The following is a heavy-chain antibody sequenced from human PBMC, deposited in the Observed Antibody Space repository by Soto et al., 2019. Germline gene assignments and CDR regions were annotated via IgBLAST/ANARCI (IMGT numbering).Heavy chain of an antibody. V-gene: IGHV3-30-3*01. CDR1: GFTLSSYA. D-gene: IGHD3-10*01. CDR3: ARDHYGSGSYSYRGFDY. CDR2: ISYDGSNK. J-gene: IGHJ4*02. Sequence: QVQLVESGGGVAQPGRSLRLSCAASGFTLSSYAMHWVRQAPGKGLEWVAVISYDGSNKYYADSVKGRFTISRDNSKNTLYLQMNSLRAEDTAVYYCARDHYGSGSYSYRGFDYWGQGTLVTVSS.